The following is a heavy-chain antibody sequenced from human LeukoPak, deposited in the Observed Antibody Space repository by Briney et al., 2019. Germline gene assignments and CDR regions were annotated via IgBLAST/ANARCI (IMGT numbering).Heavy chain of an antibody. V-gene: IGHV3-23*01. CDR3: ARWELDY. J-gene: IGHJ4*02. CDR2: ISGSGGTT. D-gene: IGHD1-1*01. Sequence: PGRSLRLSCAASGFIFSSYAMSWVRQAPGKGLEWVSSISGSGGTTYYADSVKGRFTISRDNSKNTLYLQMNSLRAEDTAVYYCARWELDYWGQGTLVTVSS. CDR1: GFIFSSYA.